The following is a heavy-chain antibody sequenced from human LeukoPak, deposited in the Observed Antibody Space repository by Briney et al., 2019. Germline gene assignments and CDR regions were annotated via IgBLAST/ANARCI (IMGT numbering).Heavy chain of an antibody. Sequence: GASVKVSCKTSGYSFSDYYMHWVRQAPGQGLEWMGWISAYNGNTNYAQKLQGRVTMTTDTSTSTAYMELRSLRSDDTAVYYCARGLGSLFDYWGQGTLVTVSS. CDR1: GYSFSDYY. CDR3: ARGLGSLFDY. D-gene: IGHD1-26*01. V-gene: IGHV1-18*01. J-gene: IGHJ4*02. CDR2: ISAYNGNT.